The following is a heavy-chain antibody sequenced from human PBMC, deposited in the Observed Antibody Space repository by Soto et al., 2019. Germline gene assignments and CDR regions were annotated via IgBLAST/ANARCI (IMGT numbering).Heavy chain of an antibody. CDR3: AKALYGSSSSPIDF. V-gene: IGHV3-9*01. D-gene: IGHD6-13*01. CDR1: GFTFDDYA. Sequence: EVQLVESGGGLVQPGRSLRLSCAASGFTFDDYAMHWVRQAPGKGLEWVPYITWNSVYTGYADSVKGRFTISRDNANNSLYLQMNSLKPEDTAFYYCAKALYGSSSSPIDFWGQGTLVTVSS. J-gene: IGHJ4*02. CDR2: ITWNSVYT.